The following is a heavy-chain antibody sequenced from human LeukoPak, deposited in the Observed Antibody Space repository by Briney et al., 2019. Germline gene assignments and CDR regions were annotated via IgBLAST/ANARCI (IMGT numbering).Heavy chain of an antibody. D-gene: IGHD3-22*01. CDR3: ARSHTTMIVVVSPLFDY. CDR2: INPNSGGT. Sequence: ASVKVSCKASGYTFTGYYMHWVRQAPGQGLEWMGWINPNSGGTNYAQKFQGRVTMTRDTSISTAYMELSRLRSDDTAVYYCARSHTTMIVVVSPLFDYWGQGTLVTVSS. V-gene: IGHV1-2*02. J-gene: IGHJ4*02. CDR1: GYTFTGYY.